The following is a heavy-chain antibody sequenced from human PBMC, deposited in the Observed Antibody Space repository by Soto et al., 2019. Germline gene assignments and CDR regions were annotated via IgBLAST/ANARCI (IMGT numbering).Heavy chain of an antibody. CDR2: IYYSGST. D-gene: IGHD2-21*02. J-gene: IGHJ3*02. CDR1: GGSISSGGYY. V-gene: IGHV4-31*03. CDR3: ARAIYSGAYCGGDCYSGDAFDI. Sequence: SETLSLTCTVSGGSISSGGYYWSWIRQHPGKGLEWIGYIYYSGSTYYNPSLKSRVTISVDTSKNQFSLKLSSVTAADTAVYYCARAIYSGAYCGGDCYSGDAFDIWGQGTMVTVSS.